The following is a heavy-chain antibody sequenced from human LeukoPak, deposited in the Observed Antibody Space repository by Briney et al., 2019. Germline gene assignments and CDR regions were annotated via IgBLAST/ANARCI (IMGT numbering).Heavy chain of an antibody. V-gene: IGHV4-30-2*01. J-gene: IGHJ4*02. CDR3: GRGGIAAAASGVDY. Sequence: SQTLSLTCVVTGGSISSGGYSRSWIRQPPGKGLEWIGYIYQSGSTYYNPSLESRVTISVDRSKNQFSLKLSSVTAADTAVYYCGRGGIAAAASGVDYWGQGTLVTVSS. D-gene: IGHD6-13*01. CDR1: GGSISSGGYS. CDR2: IYQSGST.